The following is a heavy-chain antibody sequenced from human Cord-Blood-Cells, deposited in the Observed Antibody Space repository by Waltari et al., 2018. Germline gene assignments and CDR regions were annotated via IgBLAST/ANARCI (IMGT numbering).Heavy chain of an antibody. CDR3: ARGKTTVVIGSYWYFDL. CDR1: GGSISSYY. V-gene: IGHV4-59*01. Sequence: QVQLQESGPGLVKPSETLSLTCTVSGGSISSYYWRWIRQPPGKGLEWIGYIYYSGSTNYNPSLKSRVTISVDTSKNQFSLKLSSVTAADTAVYYCARGKTTVVIGSYWYFDLWGRGTLVTVSS. D-gene: IGHD4-17*01. J-gene: IGHJ2*01. CDR2: IYYSGST.